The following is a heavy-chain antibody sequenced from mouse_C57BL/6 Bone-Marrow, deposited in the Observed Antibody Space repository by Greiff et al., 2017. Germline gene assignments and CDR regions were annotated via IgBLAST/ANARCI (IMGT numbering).Heavy chain of an antibody. CDR1: GFNIKDYY. V-gene: IGHV14-2*01. CDR2: IDPEDGET. D-gene: IGHD1-1*01. J-gene: IGHJ2*01. Sequence: VHVKQSGAELVKPGASVKLSCTASGFNIKDYYIHWVKQRTEQGLEWIGRIDPEDGETKYAPKFKDKATITADTSSNTAYLQLSSLTSEDTAVYYCTRSLIYYGTNYWGQGTTLTVSS. CDR3: TRSLIYYGTNY.